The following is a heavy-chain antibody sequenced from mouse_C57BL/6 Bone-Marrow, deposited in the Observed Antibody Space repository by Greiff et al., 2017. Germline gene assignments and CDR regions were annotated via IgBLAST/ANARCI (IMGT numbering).Heavy chain of an antibody. Sequence: VQLQQPGAELVKPGASVKLSCKASGYTFTSYWMQWVKQRPGQGLEWIGEIDPSDSYTNYTQKFKGKATLTVDTSSSTAYMQLSSLTSEDSAVYYCAREGGGFAYWGQGTLVTVSA. CDR3: AREGGGFAY. CDR2: IDPSDSYT. J-gene: IGHJ3*01. V-gene: IGHV1-50*01. CDR1: GYTFTSYW.